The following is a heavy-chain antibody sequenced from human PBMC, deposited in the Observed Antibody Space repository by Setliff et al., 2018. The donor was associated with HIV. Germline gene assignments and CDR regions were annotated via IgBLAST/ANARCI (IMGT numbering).Heavy chain of an antibody. Sequence: PGESLKISCKGSGYTFTSYGIGWVRQMPEKGLEWMGIIYPGDSDTRYSPSFQGRVTISADKSINTAYLQWSSLQASDTAMYYCARRASKASLDYWGQGTLVTVSS. CDR3: ARRASKASLDY. V-gene: IGHV5-51*01. CDR1: GYTFTSYG. J-gene: IGHJ4*02. CDR2: IYPGDSDT.